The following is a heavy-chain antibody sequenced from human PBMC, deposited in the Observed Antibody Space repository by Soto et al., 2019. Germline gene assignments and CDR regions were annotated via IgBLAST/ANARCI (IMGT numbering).Heavy chain of an antibody. D-gene: IGHD3-3*01. CDR2: ISAYNGNT. CDR3: ARGRFNFDC. CDR1: GYTFPSYD. Sequence: AAVQVSCKDSGYTFPSYDISWVRQAPGQGLEWMGWISAYNGNTNYAQKRQGRVTMTTDTSTSTAYMDLRSLRSDDTAVYYCARGRFNFDCWGQGTLVTVSS. V-gene: IGHV1-18*04. J-gene: IGHJ4*02.